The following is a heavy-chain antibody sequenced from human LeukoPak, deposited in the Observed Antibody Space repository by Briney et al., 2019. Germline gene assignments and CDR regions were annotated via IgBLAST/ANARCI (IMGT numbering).Heavy chain of an antibody. D-gene: IGHD3-16*01. Sequence: PSETLSLTCTVSGGSISSGGYYWSWIRQHPGTGLEWIGYIYYSGSTYYNPSLKSRVTISVDTSKNQFSLKLSSVTAADTAVYYCARDRTGDARGFDPWGQGTLVTVSS. J-gene: IGHJ5*02. V-gene: IGHV4-31*03. CDR3: ARDRTGDARGFDP. CDR1: GGSISSGGYY. CDR2: IYYSGST.